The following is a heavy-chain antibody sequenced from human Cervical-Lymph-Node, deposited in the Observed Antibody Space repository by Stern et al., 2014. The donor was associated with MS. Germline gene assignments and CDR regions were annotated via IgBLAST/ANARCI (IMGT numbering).Heavy chain of an antibody. J-gene: IGHJ4*02. Sequence: EVQLLESGAEVREPGESLKISCKTSGYSFTSYWIGWVRQMPGQGLEWMGIIFPRDSDARYSPSFQGHVTFSVDKSTSTAYLQWSSLKASDTAVYYCARHGGSSFVYFDKWGQGTLVTVSP. CDR3: ARHGGSSFVYFDK. CDR2: IFPRDSDA. CDR1: GYSFTSYW. D-gene: IGHD2-15*01. V-gene: IGHV5-51*01.